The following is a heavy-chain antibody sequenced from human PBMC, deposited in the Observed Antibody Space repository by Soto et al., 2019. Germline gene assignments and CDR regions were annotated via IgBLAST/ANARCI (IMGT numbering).Heavy chain of an antibody. CDR1: GDSISGYY. J-gene: IGHJ4*02. Sequence: SETLSLTCTVSGDSISGYYWSWIRQPPGKGLEWIGYIYYSGSTNYNPSLKGRVTMSVDTSKNQFSLKLTSVTAANTAMYFCAKYRRTDAEGYTFDYWGQGALVTVSS. V-gene: IGHV4-59*01. D-gene: IGHD2-15*01. CDR3: AKYRRTDAEGYTFDY. CDR2: IYYSGST.